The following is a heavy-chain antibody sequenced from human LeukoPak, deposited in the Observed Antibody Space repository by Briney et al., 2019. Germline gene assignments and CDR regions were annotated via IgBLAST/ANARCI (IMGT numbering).Heavy chain of an antibody. Sequence: ASVKVSCKASGYTFTGYYIHWVRQAPGQGLEWMGLIKPNNGETIYAQKFQGRVTMTEDTSTDTAYMELSSLRSEDTAVYYCATPPYSSSWYSPSPVDYYGMDVWGQGTTVTVSS. V-gene: IGHV1-2*02. CDR2: IKPNNGET. J-gene: IGHJ6*02. CDR1: GYTFTGYY. CDR3: ATPPYSSSWYSPSPVDYYGMDV. D-gene: IGHD6-13*01.